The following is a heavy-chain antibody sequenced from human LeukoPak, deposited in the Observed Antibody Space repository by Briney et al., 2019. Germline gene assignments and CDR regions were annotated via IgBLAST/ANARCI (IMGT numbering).Heavy chain of an antibody. CDR2: IIPIFGTA. V-gene: IGHV1-69*05. J-gene: IGHJ4*02. D-gene: IGHD5-24*01. CDR1: GGTFSSYA. CDR3: ARAGTVEMTPLDY. Sequence: SVKVSCKASGGTFSSYAISWVRQAPGQGLEWMGGIIPIFGTANYAQKFQGRVTITTDESTSTAYMELSSLRSEDTAVYYCARAGTVEMTPLDYWGQGTLVTVSS.